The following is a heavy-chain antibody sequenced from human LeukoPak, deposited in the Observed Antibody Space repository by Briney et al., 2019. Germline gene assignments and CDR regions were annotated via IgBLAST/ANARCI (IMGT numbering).Heavy chain of an antibody. CDR1: GYTFSNYG. D-gene: IGHD6-6*01. V-gene: IGHV1-18*01. CDR2: ISVYNGNT. J-gene: IGHJ3*02. CDR3: ARDRWSSSSSEGTFDI. Sequence: ASVKVSCKASGYTFSNYGISWVRQAPGQGLEWMGWISVYNGNTVYAQKLRGRVTMTTDTSTSTAYMELRSLRSDDTAVYYCARDRWSSSSSEGTFDIWGQGTMVIVSS.